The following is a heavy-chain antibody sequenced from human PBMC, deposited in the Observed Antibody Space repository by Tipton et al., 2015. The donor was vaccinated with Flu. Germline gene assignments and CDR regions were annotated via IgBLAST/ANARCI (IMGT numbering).Heavy chain of an antibody. CDR3: ARHSGSRSYPLDY. V-gene: IGHV4-59*08. CDR2: TTYSGTT. Sequence: LRLSCTVSGDSMGTYSWNWIRQPPGKGLEWIGYTTYSGTTSYNPSLQSRVSISIDTSKNQFSLKLSSVTAADTAVYYCARHSGSRSYPLDYWGQGTLVTVSS. CDR1: GDSMGTYS. D-gene: IGHD3-10*01. J-gene: IGHJ4*02.